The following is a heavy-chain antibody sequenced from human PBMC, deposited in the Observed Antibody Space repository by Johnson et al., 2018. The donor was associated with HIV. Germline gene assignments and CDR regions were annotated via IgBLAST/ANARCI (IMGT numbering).Heavy chain of an antibody. D-gene: IGHD6-13*01. J-gene: IGHJ3*02. CDR2: TWFDGSNK. Sequence: VQLVESGGGLVQPGGSLRLSCAASGFTFSYYGMHWVRQAPGKGLEWVAVTWFDGSNKYYSDSVKGRFTISRDNSKSTLYLQMNSLRAEDTAVYYCAKVAVATAAGGVALDIWGPGTMVIVSS. CDR1: GFTFSYYG. CDR3: AKVAVATAAGGVALDI. V-gene: IGHV3-33*06.